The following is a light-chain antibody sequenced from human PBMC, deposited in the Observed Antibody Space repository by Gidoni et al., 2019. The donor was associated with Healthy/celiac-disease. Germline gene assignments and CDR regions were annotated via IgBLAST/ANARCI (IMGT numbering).Light chain of an antibody. CDR3: QQSYSTPRT. V-gene: IGKV1-39*01. CDR1: QSISSY. Sequence: LMTHCPSSLSASVGDRVTITCRASQSISSYLNWYQQKPGKAPKLLIYAASSLQSGVPSRFSGSGSGTDFTLTISSLQPEDFATYYCQQSYSTPRTFGQGTKVEIK. CDR2: AAS. J-gene: IGKJ1*01.